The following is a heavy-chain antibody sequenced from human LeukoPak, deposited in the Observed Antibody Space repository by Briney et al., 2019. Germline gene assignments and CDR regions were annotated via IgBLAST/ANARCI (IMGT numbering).Heavy chain of an antibody. CDR1: GFTFSNYA. V-gene: IGHV3-64*04. J-gene: IGHJ4*02. CDR2: ISSNGGSP. D-gene: IGHD3-9*01. Sequence: PGGSLRLSCSASGFTFSNYAMHWVRQAPGKGLEYVSGISSNGGSPYNADSVKARFTISRDNSKNTLYLQMNSLRAEDTAVYHCAKLPYFAYFDYWGQGTLVSVSS. CDR3: AKLPYFAYFDY.